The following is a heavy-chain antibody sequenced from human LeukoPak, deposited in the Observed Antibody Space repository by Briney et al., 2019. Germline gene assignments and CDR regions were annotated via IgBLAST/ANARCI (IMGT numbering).Heavy chain of an antibody. CDR3: ARDLEGLLWFGELLSPFDY. CDR2: ISSSSSTI. V-gene: IGHV3-48*01. CDR1: GFTFSSYS. J-gene: IGHJ4*02. D-gene: IGHD3-10*01. Sequence: PGGSLRLSCAASGFTFSSYSMNWVRWAPGKGLEWVSYISSSSSTIYYADSVKGRFTISRDNAKNSLYLQMNSLRAEDTAVYYCARDLEGLLWFGELLSPFDYWGQGTLVTVSS.